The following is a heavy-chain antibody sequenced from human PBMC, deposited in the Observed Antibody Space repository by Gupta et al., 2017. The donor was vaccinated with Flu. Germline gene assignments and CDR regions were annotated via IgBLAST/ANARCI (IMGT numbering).Heavy chain of an antibody. CDR3: ARDTTYCTSTTCFRQIYFDY. V-gene: IGHV1-69*06. J-gene: IGHJ4*02. CDR1: RDTFSSYS. CDR2: IIPILSST. Sequence: QVQLVQSGAEVKKPGSSVKVSCRTSRDTFSSYSIHLVRQAPGQGLEWLGGIIPILSSTNYAQKFEGRVTITADKSTSTAYMELSSLRSEDTAIYYCARDTTYCTSTTCFRQIYFDYWGQGALVTVSS. D-gene: IGHD2-2*01.